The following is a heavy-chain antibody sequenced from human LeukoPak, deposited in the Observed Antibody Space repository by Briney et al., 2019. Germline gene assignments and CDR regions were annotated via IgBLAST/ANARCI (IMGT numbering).Heavy chain of an antibody. V-gene: IGHV1-69*13. CDR2: IIPIFGTA. Sequence: ASVKVSCKASGGTFSSYAISWVRQAPGQGLEWMGGIIPIFGTANYAQKFQGRVTITADESTSTAYMELSSLRSEDTAVYYCAAGRLCFGELSPDAFDIWAKGQWSPSLQ. J-gene: IGHJ3*02. D-gene: IGHD3-10*01. CDR1: GGTFSSYA. CDR3: AAGRLCFGELSPDAFDI.